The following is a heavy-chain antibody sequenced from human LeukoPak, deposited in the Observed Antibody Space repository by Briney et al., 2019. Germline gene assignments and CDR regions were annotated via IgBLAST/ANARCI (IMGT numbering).Heavy chain of an antibody. CDR2: IFYSGST. CDR1: NGSISSSDYY. J-gene: IGHJ4*02. V-gene: IGHV4-39*02. CDR3: ARDVGGAAVADEFDC. D-gene: IGHD6-19*01. Sequence: SETLSLTCTVSNGSISSSDYYWGWIRQPPGKGLQWIGSIFYSGSTFYNPSLRSRVTISVDTSKNQFSLKLSSVTAADTAVYYCARDVGGAAVADEFDCWGQGTLVTVSS.